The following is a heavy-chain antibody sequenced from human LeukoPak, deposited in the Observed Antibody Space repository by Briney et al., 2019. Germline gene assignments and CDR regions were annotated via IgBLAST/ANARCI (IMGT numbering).Heavy chain of an antibody. D-gene: IGHD3-22*01. CDR3: ARVTTGGYYNC. J-gene: IGHJ4*02. CDR2: IYATGST. CDR1: GGSISSGTYY. Sequence: PSQTLSLTCTVSGGSISSGTYYWTWIRQPAGKGLEWIGRIYATGSTNYNPSLKSRVTMSTDTSKNQFSLKLSSVTAAATAVYYCARVTTGGYYNCWGEGTLVTVSS. V-gene: IGHV4-61*02.